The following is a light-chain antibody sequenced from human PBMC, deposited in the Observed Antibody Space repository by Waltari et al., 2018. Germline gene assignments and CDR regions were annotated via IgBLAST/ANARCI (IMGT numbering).Light chain of an antibody. J-gene: IGLJ3*02. CDR3: AAWDDRLYTVM. Sequence: QSVLTQPPSASGTPGQRVTISCSGGATTIGVPFVYWYRQLPGPAPKRLRYKNDQRASGVPGRISGSKSGTSASLVSSGLRSEDEADYYCAAWDDRLYTVMFGGGTKLTVL. V-gene: IGLV1-47*01. CDR2: KND. CDR1: ATTIGVPF.